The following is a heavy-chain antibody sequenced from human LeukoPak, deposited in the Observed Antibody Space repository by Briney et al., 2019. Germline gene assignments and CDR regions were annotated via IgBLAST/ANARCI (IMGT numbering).Heavy chain of an antibody. CDR1: GYTFTSYD. D-gene: IGHD3-3*01. CDR2: MNPNSGNT. Sequence: ASVNVSCKASGYTFTSYDINWVRQATGQGLEWMGWMNPNSGNTGYAQKFQGRVTMTRNTSISTAYMELSSLRSEDTAVYYCARGLSPRAKTYYDFWSGPRTYYYYYYMDVWGKGTTVTVSS. J-gene: IGHJ6*03. V-gene: IGHV1-8*01. CDR3: ARGLSPRAKTYYDFWSGPRTYYYYYYMDV.